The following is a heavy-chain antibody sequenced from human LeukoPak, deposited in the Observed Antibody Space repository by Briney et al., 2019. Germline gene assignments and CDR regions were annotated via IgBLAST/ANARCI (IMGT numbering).Heavy chain of an antibody. Sequence: GGSLRLSCAASGFTFSSFAMSWVRQAPRKGLEWVSAISDSGGSTYYADSVKGGFTISRDNSKNTLYLQMNSLRAEDTAVYYCAKPVTYYYDSSGYYYDYWGQGTLVTVSS. CDR3: AKPVTYYYDSSGYYYDY. J-gene: IGHJ4*02. CDR2: ISDSGGST. D-gene: IGHD3-22*01. CDR1: GFTFSSFA. V-gene: IGHV3-23*01.